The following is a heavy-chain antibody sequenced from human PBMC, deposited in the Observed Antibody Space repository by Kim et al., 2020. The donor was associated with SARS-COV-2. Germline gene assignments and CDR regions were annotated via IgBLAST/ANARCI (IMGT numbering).Heavy chain of an antibody. J-gene: IGHJ1*01. V-gene: IGHV3-23*01. CDR3: AKVVSAGSRWFQYFQR. CDR2: IRQSGGNT. D-gene: IGHD6-19*01. Sequence: GGSLRLSCAASGFTFNSYAMSWVRQAPGKGLEWVSGIRQSGGNTEYADSVKGRFSISRDNSKNTLYLQMNSLRAEDTAVYYCAKVVSAGSRWFQYFQRWGQGTMVTVSS. CDR1: GFTFNSYA.